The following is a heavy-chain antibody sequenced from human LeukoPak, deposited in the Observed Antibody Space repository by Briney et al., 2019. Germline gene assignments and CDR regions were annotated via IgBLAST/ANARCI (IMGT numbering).Heavy chain of an antibody. Sequence: PGGSLRLSCAASGFTFSSYSMNWVRQAPGKGLEWVSSISSSSSYIYYADSVKGRFTISRDNAKNSLYLQMNSLRAEHTAVYYCARVYGGNRGYFDYWGQGTLVTVSS. D-gene: IGHD4-23*01. CDR3: ARVYGGNRGYFDY. CDR1: GFTFSSYS. J-gene: IGHJ4*02. CDR2: ISSSSSYI. V-gene: IGHV3-21*01.